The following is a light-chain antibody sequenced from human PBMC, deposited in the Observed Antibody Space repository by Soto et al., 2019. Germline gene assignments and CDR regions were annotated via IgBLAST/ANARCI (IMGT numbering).Light chain of an antibody. CDR1: QSINRY. V-gene: IGKV1-39*01. CDR2: GAS. Sequence: DIQMTQSPSSLSASVGDRVTITCRASQSINRYLNWYQQKPGTAPKLLISGASSLQSGVPSRFSGSGSGTDFTLTIGSLQPEDFATYYCQQGSSTLTFGGGTKVDI. J-gene: IGKJ4*01. CDR3: QQGSSTLT.